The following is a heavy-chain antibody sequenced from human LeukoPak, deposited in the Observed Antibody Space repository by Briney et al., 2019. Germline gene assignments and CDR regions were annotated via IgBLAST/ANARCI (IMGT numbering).Heavy chain of an antibody. CDR1: GFTFSNHA. Sequence: GGSQRLSCVASGFTFSNHAMTWVRQAPGKGLEWVSSISSSSSYMYYADSVKGRFTISRDNAKNSLYLQMNSLRAEDTAVYYCARDRYSGSLNFDYWGQGTLVTVSS. J-gene: IGHJ4*02. CDR3: ARDRYSGSLNFDY. V-gene: IGHV3-21*01. D-gene: IGHD1-26*01. CDR2: ISSSSSYM.